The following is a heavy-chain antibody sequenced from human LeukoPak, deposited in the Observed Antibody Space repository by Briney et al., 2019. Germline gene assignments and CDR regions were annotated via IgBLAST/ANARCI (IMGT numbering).Heavy chain of an antibody. CDR3: AGIVVVPAADAFDI. CDR1: GYTFTGYY. D-gene: IGHD2-2*01. Sequence: ASVKVSCKASGYTFTGYYMHWVRQAPGQGLEWMGWINPNSGGTNYAQKFQGWVTMTRDTSISTAYMELSSLRSEDTAVYYCAGIVVVPAADAFDIWGQGTMVTVSS. CDR2: INPNSGGT. V-gene: IGHV1-2*04. J-gene: IGHJ3*02.